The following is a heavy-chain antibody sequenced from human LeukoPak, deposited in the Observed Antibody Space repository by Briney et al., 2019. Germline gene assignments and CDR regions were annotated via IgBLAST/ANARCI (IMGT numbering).Heavy chain of an antibody. CDR3: ARERRRRDAFDI. J-gene: IGHJ3*02. D-gene: IGHD6-25*01. V-gene: IGHV4-59*01. CDR1: GGSISSYY. CDR2: IYYSGST. Sequence: SETLSLTCTVSGGSISSYYWSWIRQPPGKGLEWIGYIYYSGSTNYNPSLKSRVTISVDTSKNQFSLKLSSVTAADTAVYYCARERRRRDAFDIWGQGTMVTVSS.